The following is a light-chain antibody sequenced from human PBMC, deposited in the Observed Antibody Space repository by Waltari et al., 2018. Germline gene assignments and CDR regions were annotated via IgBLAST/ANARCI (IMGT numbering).Light chain of an antibody. CDR1: QSVSSSY. CDR3: QQYGSTAT. Sequence: EIVLTQSPGTLSLSPGDRATLSCRASQSVSSSYLAWYQQKPGPAPRLLIYGASSRATGIPDRFSGSGSGTDFTLTISRLEPEDFAVYYCQQYGSTATFGQGTKVEIK. CDR2: GAS. V-gene: IGKV3-20*01. J-gene: IGKJ1*01.